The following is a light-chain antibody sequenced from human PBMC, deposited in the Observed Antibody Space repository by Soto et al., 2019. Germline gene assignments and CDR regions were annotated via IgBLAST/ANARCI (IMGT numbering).Light chain of an antibody. CDR1: QSVSSSS. CDR3: QQHGSSPPSVT. J-gene: IGKJ5*01. Sequence: EIVLTQSPGTLSLSPGERATLSCRASQSVSSSSSAWYQQKPGQAPRLLIYGVSSRATGIPDRFSGSGSGTDFTLTISRLEPEDFAVYYCQQHGSSPPSVTFGQGTRLENK. V-gene: IGKV3-20*01. CDR2: GVS.